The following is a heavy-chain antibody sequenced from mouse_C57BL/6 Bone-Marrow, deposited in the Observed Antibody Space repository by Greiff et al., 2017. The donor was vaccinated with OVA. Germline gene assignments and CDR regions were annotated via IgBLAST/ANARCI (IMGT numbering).Heavy chain of an antibody. V-gene: IGHV1-64*01. CDR1: GYTFTSYW. D-gene: IGHD4-1*01. J-gene: IGHJ4*01. CDR3: ANQELGRGYYYAMDY. CDR2: IHPNSGST. Sequence: QVQLQQPGAELVKPGASVKLSCKASGYTFTSYWMHWVKQRPGQGLEWIGMIHPNSGSTNYNEKFKSKATLTVDKSSSTAYMQLSSLTSEDSAVDYCANQELGRGYYYAMDYWGQGTSVTVSS.